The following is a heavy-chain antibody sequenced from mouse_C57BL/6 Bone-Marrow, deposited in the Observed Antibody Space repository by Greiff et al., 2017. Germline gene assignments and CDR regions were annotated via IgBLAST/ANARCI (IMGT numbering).Heavy chain of an antibody. CDR1: GYTFTSYW. D-gene: IGHD3-3*01. V-gene: IGHV1-72*01. J-gene: IGHJ3*01. Sequence: VQLQQPGAELVKPGASVKLSCTASGYTFTSYWMHWVKQRPGRGLEWIGRIDPNSGGTKYNEQFKSKATLTVDKPSSTAYMPLSSLTSEDSAVYYCARTCCPAWFAYEDRGPLVTVSA. CDR3: ARTCCPAWFAY. CDR2: IDPNSGGT.